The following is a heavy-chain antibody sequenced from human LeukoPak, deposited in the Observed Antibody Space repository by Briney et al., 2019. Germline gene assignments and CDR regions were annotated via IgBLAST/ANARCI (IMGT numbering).Heavy chain of an antibody. CDR1: GGFFSSSSYY. D-gene: IGHD3-22*01. Sequence: SETLSLTCTVSGGFFSSSSYYWAWLRQPPGKGLEWSGSIYYSGSTYHNPSLKSRFTISVDTSKNQFSLRLSSVTAADTAVYYCARHGRRRIGLTMIVVYYFDYWGQGTLVTVSS. J-gene: IGHJ4*02. V-gene: IGHV4-39*01. CDR2: IYYSGST. CDR3: ARHGRRRIGLTMIVVYYFDY.